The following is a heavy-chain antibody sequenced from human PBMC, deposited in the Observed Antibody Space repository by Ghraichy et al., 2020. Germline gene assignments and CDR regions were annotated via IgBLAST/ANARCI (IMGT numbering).Heavy chain of an antibody. J-gene: IGHJ4*02. Sequence: GGSLRLSCAASGFISNNYVMNWVRQAPGKGLEWVALISAGGSTYYADSVKGRFTISRDDSKNTLFLQMISLRAEDTAVSYCSKSTASYLCSDYWGQGTLVNVAS. D-gene: IGHD1-1*01. CDR3: SKSTASYLCSDY. V-gene: IGHV3-23*01. CDR1: GFISNNYV. CDR2: ISAGGST.